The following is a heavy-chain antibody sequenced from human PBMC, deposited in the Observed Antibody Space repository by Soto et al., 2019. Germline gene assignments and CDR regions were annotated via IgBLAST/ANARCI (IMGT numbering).Heavy chain of an antibody. D-gene: IGHD6-19*01. CDR2: MNPNSGNT. Sequence: EASVKVSCKASGYTFTSFDINWVRQATGQGLEWMGWMNPNSGNTGYAQKFQGRVTMTRNTSISTAYMELSSLSSEDTAVYYCARAYTWGVAVAGTWGQGTLVTVSS. CDR1: GYTFTSFD. V-gene: IGHV1-8*01. CDR3: ARAYTWGVAVAGT. J-gene: IGHJ4*02.